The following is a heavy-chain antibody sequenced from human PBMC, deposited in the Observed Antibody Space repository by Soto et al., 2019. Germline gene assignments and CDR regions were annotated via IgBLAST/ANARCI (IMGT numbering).Heavy chain of an antibody. V-gene: IGHV4-39*01. CDR2: ISYSGST. CDR3: ARSSEKVRGINWFDA. J-gene: IGHJ5*02. Sequence: QLQLQESGPGLVKPSDTLSLTCTVSGGSVSSSSYYWGWIRQPPGKGLEWIGSISYSGSTYYNPSLKSRVTIFVDTSKNQFSLRLSAVTAADTAVYYCARSSEKVRGINWFDAWGQGTLVTVSS. D-gene: IGHD3-10*01. CDR1: GGSVSSSSYY.